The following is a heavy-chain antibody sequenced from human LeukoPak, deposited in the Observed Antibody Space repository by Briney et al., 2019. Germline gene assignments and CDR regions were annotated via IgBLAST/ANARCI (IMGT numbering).Heavy chain of an antibody. J-gene: IGHJ1*01. D-gene: IGHD3-22*01. Sequence: PGRSLRLSCAASGFTFSSYGMHWVRQAPGKGLEWVAVIWYDGSNKYYADSVKGRFTISRDNSKNTLYLQMNSLRAEDTAVYYCARDSSGYYPLEYFQHWGQGTLVTVSS. V-gene: IGHV3-33*01. CDR2: IWYDGSNK. CDR3: ARDSSGYYPLEYFQH. CDR1: GFTFSSYG.